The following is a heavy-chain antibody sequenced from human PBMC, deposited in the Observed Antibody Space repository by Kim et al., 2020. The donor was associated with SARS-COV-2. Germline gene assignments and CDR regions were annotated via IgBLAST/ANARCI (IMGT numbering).Heavy chain of an antibody. J-gene: IGHJ6*02. CDR2: ISSSSSYI. D-gene: IGHD1-26*01. Sequence: GGSLRLSCAASGFTFSSYSMNWVRQAPGKGLEWVSSISSSSSYIYYADPVKGRFTISRDNAKNSLYLQTNSLRAEDTAVYYCARDGLRSSLGPYYYYYGMDVWGQGTTVTVPS. CDR3: ARDGLRSSLGPYYYYYGMDV. CDR1: GFTFSSYS. V-gene: IGHV3-21*01.